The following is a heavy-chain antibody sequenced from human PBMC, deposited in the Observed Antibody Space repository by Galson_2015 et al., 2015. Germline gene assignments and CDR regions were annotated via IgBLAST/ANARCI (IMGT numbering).Heavy chain of an antibody. D-gene: IGHD3-10*01. CDR2: IKEDGSEK. Sequence: SLRLSCAASGFTFSSYWMSWVRQAPGKGLEWVANIKEDGSEKDYVDSVKGRCTISRDNAKNSLYLQMKSLRAEDTAVYYCARDRGVNKKIPRYFDLWGRGTLVTVSS. CDR1: GFTFSSYW. CDR3: ARDRGVNKKIPRYFDL. J-gene: IGHJ2*01. V-gene: IGHV3-7*01.